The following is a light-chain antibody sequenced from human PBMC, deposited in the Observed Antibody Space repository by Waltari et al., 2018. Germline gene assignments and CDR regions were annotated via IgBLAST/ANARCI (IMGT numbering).Light chain of an antibody. Sequence: EIVLTQSPATPSLSPGERATLSCRASQSVSSYLAWYQQKPGQAPRLLIYDASNRATGIPARFSGSGSGTDFTLTISSLEPEDFAVYYCQQRSNWGGTFGQGTKLEIK. CDR2: DAS. CDR3: QQRSNWGGT. J-gene: IGKJ2*01. V-gene: IGKV3-11*01. CDR1: QSVSSY.